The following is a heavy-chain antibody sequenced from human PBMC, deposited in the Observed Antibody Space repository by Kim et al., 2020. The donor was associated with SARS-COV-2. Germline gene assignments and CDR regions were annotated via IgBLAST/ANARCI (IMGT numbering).Heavy chain of an antibody. CDR1: GLTFSSYG. D-gene: IGHD1-26*01. V-gene: IGHV3-30*18. CDR3: AKGSMTTPIDHDY. J-gene: IGHJ4*02. CDR2: ISFDGSNK. Sequence: GGSLRLSCAASGLTFSSYGMHWVRQAPGKGLEWVAFISFDGSNKYYADSAEGRFTISRDNSKNALFLQMNSLRAEDTAMYYCAKGSMTTPIDHDYWGQGTLVTVSS.